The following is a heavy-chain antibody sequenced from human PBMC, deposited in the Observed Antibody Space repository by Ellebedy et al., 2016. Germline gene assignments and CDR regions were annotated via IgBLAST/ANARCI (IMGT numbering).Heavy chain of an antibody. CDR1: GGSIGSYY. D-gene: IGHD3-22*01. CDR3: AGTYYYDSSGYYPFDY. J-gene: IGHJ4*02. V-gene: IGHV4-59*01. CDR2: IYYSGST. Sequence: SETLSLTCTVSGGSIGSYYWSWIRQPPGKGLEWIGYIYYSGSTNYNPSLKSRVTISVDTSKNQFSLKLSSVTAADTAVYYCAGTYYYDSSGYYPFDYWGQGTLVTVSS.